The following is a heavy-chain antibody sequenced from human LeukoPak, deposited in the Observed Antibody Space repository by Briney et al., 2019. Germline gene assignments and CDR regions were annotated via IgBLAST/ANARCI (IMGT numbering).Heavy chain of an antibody. Sequence: GKSLRLSCVLSGLTFSDAWMSWVRQAPGKGLEWVGRIRNDRITDYAAPVQGRFSISRDNSKNTFYLQMNSLRTEDTGMYFCTWMATIFTVDYWGQGTLVTVSS. J-gene: IGHJ4*02. CDR2: IRNDRIT. CDR3: TWMATIFTVDY. V-gene: IGHV3-15*01. D-gene: IGHD5-12*01. CDR1: GLTFSDAW.